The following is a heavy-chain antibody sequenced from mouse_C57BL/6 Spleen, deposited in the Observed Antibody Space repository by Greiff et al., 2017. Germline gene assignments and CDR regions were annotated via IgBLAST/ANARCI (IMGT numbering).Heavy chain of an antibody. CDR2: INPSNGGT. V-gene: IGHV1-53*01. D-gene: IGHD2-1*01. J-gene: IGHJ2*01. CDR1: GYTFTSYW. Sequence: QVQLQQPGTELVKPGASVKLSCKASGYTFTSYWMHWVKQRPGQGLEWIGNINPSNGGTNYNEKFKSKATLTVDKSSSTAYMQLSRLTSEAAAVYYCARKGGNCDYFDYWGQGTTLTVSS. CDR3: ARKGGNCDYFDY.